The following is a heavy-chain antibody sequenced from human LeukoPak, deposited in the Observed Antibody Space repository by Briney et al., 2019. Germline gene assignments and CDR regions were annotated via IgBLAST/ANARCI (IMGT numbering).Heavy chain of an antibody. J-gene: IGHJ4*02. Sequence: GGSLRLSCAASGFTFDDHAMHWVRQAPGKGLEWVSLISGDGSSTYYADSVKGRFTISRDNSKNSLYLQMNSLRTEDTALYYCAKASKSRFFDWLLGCGYDYWGQGTLVTVSS. CDR3: AKASKSRFFDWLLGCGYDY. CDR2: ISGDGSST. V-gene: IGHV3-43*02. CDR1: GFTFDDHA. D-gene: IGHD3-9*01.